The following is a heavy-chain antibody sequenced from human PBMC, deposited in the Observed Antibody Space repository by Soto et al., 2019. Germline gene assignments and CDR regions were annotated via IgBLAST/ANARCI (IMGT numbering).Heavy chain of an antibody. V-gene: IGHV3-23*01. CDR2: ISGSGGST. CDR1: GFTFSSYA. D-gene: IGHD4-17*01. CDR3: AKVPVTRTYYYYYYMDV. J-gene: IGHJ6*03. Sequence: GGSLRLSCAASGFTFSSYAMSWVRQAPGKGLEWVSAISGSGGSTYYADSVKGRFTTSRDNSKNTLYLQMNSLRAEDTAVYYCAKVPVTRTYYYYYYMDVWGKGTTVTVSS.